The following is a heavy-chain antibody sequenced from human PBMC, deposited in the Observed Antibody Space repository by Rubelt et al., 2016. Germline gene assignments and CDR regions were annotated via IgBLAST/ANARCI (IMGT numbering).Heavy chain of an antibody. CDR3: AKDHKAGRKVGTEPDY. J-gene: IGHJ4*02. CDR2: ISYDGSNK. Sequence: QVQLVESGGGVVQPGRSLRLSCAASGFTFSSYGMHWVRQAPGKGLEWVAVISYDGSNKYYADSVKGRFTISRDNSKNTLYLQMNSLRAEDTAVYYCAKDHKAGRKVGTEPDYWGQGTLVTVSS. CDR1: GFTFSSYG. V-gene: IGHV3-30*18. D-gene: IGHD4-23*01.